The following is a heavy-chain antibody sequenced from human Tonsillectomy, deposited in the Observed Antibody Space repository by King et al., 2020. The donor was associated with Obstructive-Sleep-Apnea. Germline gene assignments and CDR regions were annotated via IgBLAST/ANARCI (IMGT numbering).Heavy chain of an antibody. CDR3: ARHDRGYCGGGSCYGFDY. V-gene: IGHV5-51*01. J-gene: IGHJ4*02. CDR1: GYSFTHYW. D-gene: IGHD2-15*01. CDR2: IYPGASDT. Sequence: VQLVESGAEVKKPGESLTISCTGSGYSFTHYWIGWVRQMPGKGLEWMGIIYPGASDTRYSPSFQGQVTISADRSISTAYLQWSSLKASDTAMYYCARHDRGYCGGGSCYGFDYWGQGALVTVSS.